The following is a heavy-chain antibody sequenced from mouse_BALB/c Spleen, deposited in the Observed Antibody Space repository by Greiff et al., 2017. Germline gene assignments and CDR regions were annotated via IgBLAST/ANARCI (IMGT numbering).Heavy chain of an antibody. Sequence: EVKLQQTGPELVKPGASVKISCKASGYSFTDYIMLWVKQSHGKSLEWIGNINPYYGSTSYNLKFKGKATLTVDKSSSTAYMQLNSLTSEDSAVYYCARATMITTDAMDYWGQGTSVTVSS. J-gene: IGHJ4*01. CDR1: GYSFTDYI. D-gene: IGHD2-4*01. V-gene: IGHV1-39*01. CDR2: INPYYGST. CDR3: ARATMITTDAMDY.